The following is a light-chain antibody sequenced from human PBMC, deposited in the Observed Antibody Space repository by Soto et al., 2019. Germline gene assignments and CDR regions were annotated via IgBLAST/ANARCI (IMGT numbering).Light chain of an antibody. V-gene: IGKV3D-15*01. CDR1: QSVSTN. CDR3: QQYDNWPPLT. J-gene: IGKJ4*01. Sequence: EVLMTQFPATLSLYPGERATLSCRASQSVSTNLAWYQQRHGQAPRLLIYAASSRATGIPARFSGSGSGTQSTLAISSLQSEDFAVYYCQQYDNWPPLTFGGGTTVEIK. CDR2: AAS.